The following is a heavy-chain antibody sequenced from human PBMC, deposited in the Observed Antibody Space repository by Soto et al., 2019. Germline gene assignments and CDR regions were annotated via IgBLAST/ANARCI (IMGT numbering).Heavy chain of an antibody. CDR3: AAPTDYDILTRGMDV. Sequence: SVKVSCKASGGTFSSYAISWVRQAPGQGLEWMGGIIPIFGTANYAQKFQGRVTITRDMSTSTAYMELSSLRSEDTAVYYCAAPTDYDILTRGMDVWGQGTTVTVSS. J-gene: IGHJ6*02. V-gene: IGHV1-69*05. CDR2: IIPIFGTA. D-gene: IGHD3-9*01. CDR1: GGTFSSYA.